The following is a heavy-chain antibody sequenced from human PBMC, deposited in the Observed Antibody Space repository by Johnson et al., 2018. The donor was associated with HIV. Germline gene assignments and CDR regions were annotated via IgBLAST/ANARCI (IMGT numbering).Heavy chain of an antibody. Sequence: VQLVESGGGVVQPGRSLRLSCAASGFTFSSYAMHWVRQAPGKGLEWVAVISYDGSEKYYVDSVKGRFTISRENAKNSLYLQMNSLRAGATAVYYCAREVGSWYSSSSGAFDIWGQGTMVTVSS. CDR2: ISYDGSEK. CDR1: GFTFSSYA. D-gene: IGHD6-6*01. CDR3: AREVGSWYSSSSGAFDI. J-gene: IGHJ3*02. V-gene: IGHV3-30*14.